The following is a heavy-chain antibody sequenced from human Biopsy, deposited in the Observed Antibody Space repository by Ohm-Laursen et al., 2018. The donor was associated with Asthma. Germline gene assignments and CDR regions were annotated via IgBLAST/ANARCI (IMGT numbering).Heavy chain of an antibody. D-gene: IGHD2-15*01. V-gene: IGHV4-61*01. Sequence: PGTLSLTCTVSGGSVSSGSYYWSWNRQPPGKGLAWVSYISYSGSTDYNPSLKSRLTISMDTSKNQFSLKLSSVTAADTAVYYCARVPTTLRYFDLWGRGTLVTVSS. CDR1: GGSVSSGSYY. CDR2: ISYSGST. J-gene: IGHJ2*01. CDR3: ARVPTTLRYFDL.